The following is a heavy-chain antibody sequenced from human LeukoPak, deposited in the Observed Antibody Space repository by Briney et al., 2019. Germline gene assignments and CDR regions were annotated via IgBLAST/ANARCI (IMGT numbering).Heavy chain of an antibody. CDR1: GGTFSSYA. CDR3: ARDGFRQWLVHRSWFDP. J-gene: IGHJ5*02. CDR2: IIPIFGTA. Sequence: ASVKVSCKASGGTFSSYAISWVRQAPGQGLEWMGGIIPIFGTANYAQRFQGGVTITADESTSTAYMELSSLRSEDTAVYYCARDGFRQWLVHRSWFDPWGQGTLVTVSS. V-gene: IGHV1-69*01. D-gene: IGHD6-19*01.